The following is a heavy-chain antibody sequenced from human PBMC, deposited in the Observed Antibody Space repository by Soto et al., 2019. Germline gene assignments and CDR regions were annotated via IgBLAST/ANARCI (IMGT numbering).Heavy chain of an antibody. CDR3: ARDSTSWFPYQDIDV. CDR2: ISDSGST. J-gene: IGHJ6*02. V-gene: IGHV4-59*01. CDR1: GGSIDYYY. D-gene: IGHD2-2*01. Sequence: SETPALTCTVSGGSIDYYYWSWIRQPPGKGLEWIGYISDSGSTKYNPSLRSRVTISVDTSKNQFSLHLSSVTAADTAVYYCARDSTSWFPYQDIDVWGQGTTVTVSS.